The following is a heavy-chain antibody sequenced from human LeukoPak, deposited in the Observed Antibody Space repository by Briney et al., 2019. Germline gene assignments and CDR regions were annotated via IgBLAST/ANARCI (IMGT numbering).Heavy chain of an antibody. CDR3: ARGIDN. V-gene: IGHV3-48*01. CDR1: EFTFSTYS. CDR2: ITSSSTI. Sequence: GGSLRLPWVASEFTFSTYSMNGFGQPPGKGLEWVSHITSSSTIYYADSVKGRFTISRDNPKNSLYLQMNSLRAEDTAVYYCARGIDNWGQGTLVTVSS. J-gene: IGHJ4*02.